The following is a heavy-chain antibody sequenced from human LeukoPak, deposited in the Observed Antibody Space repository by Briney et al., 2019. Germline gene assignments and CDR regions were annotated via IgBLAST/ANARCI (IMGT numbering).Heavy chain of an antibody. CDR1: GGTFSSYA. CDR2: IIPIFGTA. CDR3: ARAVNSGYDSSGYYYHYFDY. D-gene: IGHD3-22*01. J-gene: IGHJ4*02. V-gene: IGHV1-69*13. Sequence: GASVKVSCKASGGTFSSYAISWVRQAPGQGLEWMGGIIPIFGTANYAQKFQGRVTITADESTSTAYMELRSLRSDDTAVYYCARAVNSGYDSSGYYYHYFDYWGQGTLVTVSS.